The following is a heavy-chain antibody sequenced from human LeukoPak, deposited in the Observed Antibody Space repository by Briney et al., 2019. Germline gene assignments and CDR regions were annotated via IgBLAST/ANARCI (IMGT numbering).Heavy chain of an antibody. Sequence: SETLSLTCTVSGGSISSSSYYWGWIRQPAGKGLEWIGRIYGSGSTNYNPSLKSRVTMSVDTSKNQFSLKLTSVTAADTAVYYCARYGVVSAYGIDVWGQGTTVTVSS. CDR1: GGSISSSSYY. D-gene: IGHD2-2*01. J-gene: IGHJ6*02. V-gene: IGHV4-61*02. CDR2: IYGSGST. CDR3: ARYGVVSAYGIDV.